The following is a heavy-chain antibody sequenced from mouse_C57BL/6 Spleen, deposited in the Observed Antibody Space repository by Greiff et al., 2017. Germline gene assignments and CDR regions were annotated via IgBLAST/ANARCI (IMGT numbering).Heavy chain of an antibody. D-gene: IGHD2-4*01. J-gene: IGHJ1*03. V-gene: IGHV1-66*01. Sequence: QVQLQQSGPELVKPGASVKISCKASGYSFTSYYIHWVKQRPGQRLEWIGWIYPGSGNTKYNEKFKGKATLTADTSSSTAYMQLSSLTSEDSAVYYCASPYDYDEYFDVWGTGTTVTVSS. CDR2: IYPGSGNT. CDR1: GYSFTSYY. CDR3: ASPYDYDEYFDV.